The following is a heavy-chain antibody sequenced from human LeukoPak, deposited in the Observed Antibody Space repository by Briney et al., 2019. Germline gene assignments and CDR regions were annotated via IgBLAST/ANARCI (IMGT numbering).Heavy chain of an antibody. D-gene: IGHD1-26*01. J-gene: IGHJ4*02. Sequence: GRSLRLSCAASGFTFSSYGMHWVRQAPGKGLEWVAVISYDGSNKYYADSVKGRFTISRDNSKNTLYLQMNSLRAEDTAVYYCARTMYITGSSDFDYWGQGTLVTVSS. CDR1: GFTFSSYG. CDR2: ISYDGSNK. V-gene: IGHV3-30*03. CDR3: ARTMYITGSSDFDY.